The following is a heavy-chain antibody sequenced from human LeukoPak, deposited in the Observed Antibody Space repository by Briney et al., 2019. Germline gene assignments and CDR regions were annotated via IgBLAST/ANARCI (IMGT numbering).Heavy chain of an antibody. CDR1: GFTFSSYS. J-gene: IGHJ4*02. Sequence: GGSLRLSCAASGFTFSSYSTNWVRQAPGKGLEWVSSISSSSSYIYYADSVKGRFTISRDNAKNSLYLQMNSLRAEDTAVYYCARDDLAVAGMGLDWGQGTLVTVSS. V-gene: IGHV3-21*01. CDR3: ARDDLAVAGMGLD. D-gene: IGHD6-19*01. CDR2: ISSSSSYI.